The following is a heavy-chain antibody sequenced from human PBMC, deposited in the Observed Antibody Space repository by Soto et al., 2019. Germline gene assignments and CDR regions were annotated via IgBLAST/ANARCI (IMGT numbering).Heavy chain of an antibody. CDR1: GFSFNNYG. CDR2: VSKSGYA. Sequence: LRLSCTVSGFSFNNYGINWVRQAPGKGLEWVSSVSKSGYAYYSDSVKGRFTISRDNAKNSVSLQMNTLRVEDTAVYYCAREDSIIIPAVSDFWGQGTLVTVSS. J-gene: IGHJ4*02. CDR3: AREDSIIIPAVSDF. D-gene: IGHD3-22*01. V-gene: IGHV3-21*01.